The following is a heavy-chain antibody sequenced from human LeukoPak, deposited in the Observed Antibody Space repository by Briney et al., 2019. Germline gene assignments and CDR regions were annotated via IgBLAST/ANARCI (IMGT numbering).Heavy chain of an antibody. V-gene: IGHV1-69*13. CDR1: GGTFSSYA. Sequence: SVTVSCKASGGTFSSYAISWVRQAPGQGLEWMGGIIPIFGTANYAQKFQGRVTITADESTSTAYMELSSLRSEDTAVYYCARNFRDSSGYYGYWGQGTLVTVSS. CDR3: ARNFRDSSGYYGY. CDR2: IIPIFGTA. J-gene: IGHJ4*02. D-gene: IGHD3-22*01.